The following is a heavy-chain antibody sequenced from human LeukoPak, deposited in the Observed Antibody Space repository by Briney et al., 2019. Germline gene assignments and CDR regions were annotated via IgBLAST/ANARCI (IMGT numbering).Heavy chain of an antibody. V-gene: IGHV3-30*02. Sequence: GGSLRLSCAASRFTFSSYGMHWVRQTPGKGLEWAAFIRHDGSYQQYADSVKGRFTVSRDNSKGTVYLQMNSLRTEDTAVYYCSKNRDSSDYPRDFDYWGQGNLVTVSS. CDR3: SKNRDSSDYPRDFDY. CDR2: IRHDGSYQ. CDR1: RFTFSSYG. D-gene: IGHD6-19*01. J-gene: IGHJ4*02.